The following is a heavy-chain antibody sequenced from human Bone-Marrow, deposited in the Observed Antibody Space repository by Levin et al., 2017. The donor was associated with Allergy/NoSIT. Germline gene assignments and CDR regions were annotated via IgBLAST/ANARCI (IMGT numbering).Heavy chain of an antibody. CDR3: AREFMWNGMDL. CDR1: GYNFNKRG. J-gene: IGHJ6*02. V-gene: IGHV1-18*01. Sequence: GESLKISCTASGYNFNKRGITWVRQAPGQGLEWMGWISGQNGNVRYDQRLQGRVTMTTEASTNTAYIEVRSLTFDDTAVYFCAREFMWNGMDLWGQGTTVIVSS. CDR2: ISGQNGNV. D-gene: IGHD1-1*01.